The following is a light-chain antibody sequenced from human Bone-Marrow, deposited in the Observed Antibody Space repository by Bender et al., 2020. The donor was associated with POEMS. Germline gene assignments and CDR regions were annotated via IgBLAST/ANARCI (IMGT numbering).Light chain of an antibody. V-gene: IGLV2-14*02. J-gene: IGLJ3*02. CDR3: TSYAGRS. CDR1: SSDVGSYNL. Sequence: QSALTQPPSASGSPGQSITISCTGTSSDVGSYNLVSWYQQHPDKAPKLIIYAASKRPSGLSNRFSGSKSGNTASLTVSGLLAEDEADYYCTSYAGRSFGGGTQLTVL. CDR2: AAS.